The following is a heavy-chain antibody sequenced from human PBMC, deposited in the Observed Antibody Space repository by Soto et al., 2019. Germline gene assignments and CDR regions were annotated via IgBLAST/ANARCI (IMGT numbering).Heavy chain of an antibody. J-gene: IGHJ4*02. D-gene: IGHD1-26*01. CDR2: ISSSSSTI. V-gene: IGHV3-48*01. CDR1: GFTFSSYS. CDR3: ARSKGGYFDY. Sequence: EVQLVESGGGLVQPGGSLRLSCAASGFTFSSYSMNWVRQAPGKGLEWVSYISSSSSTIYDADSVKGRFTISRDNAKNSLYLQMNSLRAEDTAVYYCARSKGGYFDYWGQGTLVTVSS.